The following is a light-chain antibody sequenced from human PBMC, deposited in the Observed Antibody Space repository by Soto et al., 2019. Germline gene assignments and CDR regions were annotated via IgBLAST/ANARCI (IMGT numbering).Light chain of an antibody. J-gene: IGKJ2*01. CDR2: TAS. CDR1: QDMSIY. Sequence: DVQMTQSPSSLSPSVGDRVTMTCRASQDMSIYLNWYQQKSGKAPKLLIYTASSLQSGVPSRFSGSVAGTELTLTISSLNAEDYATYYCQQSYSAPYTFGQGTKLEL. V-gene: IGKV1-39*01. CDR3: QQSYSAPYT.